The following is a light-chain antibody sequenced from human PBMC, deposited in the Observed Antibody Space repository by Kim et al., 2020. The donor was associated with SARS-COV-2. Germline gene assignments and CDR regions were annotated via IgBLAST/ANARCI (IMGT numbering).Light chain of an antibody. J-gene: IGLJ2*01. CDR2: DDS. CDR1: NIGSKS. V-gene: IGLV3-21*03. Sequence: APGKTARITCGGNNIGSKSVHWYQQKPGQAPLLVVYDDSDRPSGIPERFSGSNSGNTATLTISRVEAGDEADYYCQVWDDSSDHVVFGGGTQLTVL. CDR3: QVWDDSSDHVV.